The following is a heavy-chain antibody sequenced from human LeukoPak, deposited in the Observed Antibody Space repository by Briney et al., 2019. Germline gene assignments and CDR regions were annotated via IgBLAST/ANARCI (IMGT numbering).Heavy chain of an antibody. J-gene: IGHJ4*02. CDR2: TNHSGST. Sequence: PSETLSLTCAVYGGSFSGYYWSWIRQPPGKGLEWIGETNHSGSTYYNPSLKSRVTISVDTSKNQFSLKLSSVTAADTAVYYCARPSSGGSWGGEFDYWGQGTLVTVSS. CDR1: GGSFSGYY. CDR3: ARPSSGGSWGGEFDY. V-gene: IGHV4-34*01. D-gene: IGHD2-15*01.